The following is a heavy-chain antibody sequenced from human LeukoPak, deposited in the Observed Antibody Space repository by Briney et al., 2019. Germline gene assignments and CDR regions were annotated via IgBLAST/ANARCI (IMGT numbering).Heavy chain of an antibody. Sequence: GGSPRLSCAASGFTFSSYAMSWVRQAPGKGLEWVSGISWNSGSIGYADSVKGRFTISRDNAKNSLYLQMNSLRAEDTALYYCAKGYSYGYGYYFDYWGQGTLVTVSS. V-gene: IGHV3-9*01. CDR2: ISWNSGSI. CDR3: AKGYSYGYGYYFDY. CDR1: GFTFSSYA. J-gene: IGHJ4*02. D-gene: IGHD5-18*01.